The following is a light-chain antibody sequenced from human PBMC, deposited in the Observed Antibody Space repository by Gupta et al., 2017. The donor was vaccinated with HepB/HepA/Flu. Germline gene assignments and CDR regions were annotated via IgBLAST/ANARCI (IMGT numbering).Light chain of an antibody. Sequence: DKVMTQSPATLSVSPRERATLSSRARQSVSSDSAWHQQKAGQAPRLLIYGASTTATGLPARISGSASAAXITLSIXIRPSEDFAVYCCQRENDWRFSFGXGTKLEIK. V-gene: IGKV3-15*01. CDR1: QSVSSD. J-gene: IGKJ2*03. CDR3: QRENDWRFS. CDR2: GAS.